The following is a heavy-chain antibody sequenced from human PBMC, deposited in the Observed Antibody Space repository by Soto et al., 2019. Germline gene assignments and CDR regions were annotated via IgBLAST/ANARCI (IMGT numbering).Heavy chain of an antibody. CDR1: GGSFRGYY. Sequence: PSGTLSLTGTAFGGSFRGYYWSWIRQPPGKGLEWIGEINQSGSANYHPSLKSRVTISLDTSKNQFSLKLSSVTAADTAVYYCARGSRDHTSDYYDSSGYLTSYFDYCGHGXQFSVS. CDR2: INQSGSA. CDR3: ARGSRDHTSDYYDSSGYLTSYFDY. D-gene: IGHD3-22*01. J-gene: IGHJ4*01. V-gene: IGHV4-34*01.